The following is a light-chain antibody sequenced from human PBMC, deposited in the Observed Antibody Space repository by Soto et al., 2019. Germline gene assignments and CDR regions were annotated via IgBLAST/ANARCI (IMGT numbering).Light chain of an antibody. J-gene: IGKJ1*01. CDR2: GAS. CDR3: QQYGSSGT. Sequence: EVVLTQSPDTLSLPPGERATLSCRASQSVSNNYLAWYQQKPGQAPRLLIHGASNRATGIPDRFSGSGSGTDFTLTISRLEPEDFAVYYCQQYGSSGTFGQGTKVDIK. V-gene: IGKV3-20*01. CDR1: QSVSNNY.